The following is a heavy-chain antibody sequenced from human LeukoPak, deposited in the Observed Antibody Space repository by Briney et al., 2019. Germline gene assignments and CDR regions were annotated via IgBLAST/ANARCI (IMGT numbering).Heavy chain of an antibody. CDR1: GFTFSSYA. V-gene: IGHV3-23*01. CDR2: ISDSGGNT. CDR3: ATMTTVTSAWYFDL. Sequence: PGGSLRLSCAASGFTFSSYAMSWVRQAPGKGLEWVSAISDSGGNTYYADSVKGRFTISRDNSKNTLYLQMNSLRAEDTAVYYCATMTTVTSAWYFDLWGRGTLVTVSS. D-gene: IGHD4-17*01. J-gene: IGHJ2*01.